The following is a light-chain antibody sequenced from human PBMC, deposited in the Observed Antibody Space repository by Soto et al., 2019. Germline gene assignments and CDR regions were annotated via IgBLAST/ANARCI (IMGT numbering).Light chain of an antibody. Sequence: QSALTQPPSASGSPGQSVTISCTGTSSDVGGYNYVSWYQQHPGKAPKLMIYEVTKRPSGVPDRFSGSKSGNTASLTVSGLQAGDEADYYCSSYAGSNNLFGGGTKLTVL. CDR3: SSYAGSNNL. CDR2: EVT. V-gene: IGLV2-8*01. CDR1: SSDVGGYNY. J-gene: IGLJ2*01.